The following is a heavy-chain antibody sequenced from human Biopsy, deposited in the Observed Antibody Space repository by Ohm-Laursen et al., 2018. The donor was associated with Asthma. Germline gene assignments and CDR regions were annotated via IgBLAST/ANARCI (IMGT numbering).Heavy chain of an antibody. D-gene: IGHD6-13*01. Sequence: SDTLSLTCTVSNGSISSNFYYWGWIRQPPGKGLEWVGSIHKNGIGYYKSSLKSRHTISVDTSKNQFSLKVTSVTAADTAVYYCARQKLAAAEGPFDLWGQGTMVTVSS. CDR1: NGSISSNFYY. CDR2: IHKNGIG. CDR3: ARQKLAAAEGPFDL. V-gene: IGHV4-39*01. J-gene: IGHJ3*01.